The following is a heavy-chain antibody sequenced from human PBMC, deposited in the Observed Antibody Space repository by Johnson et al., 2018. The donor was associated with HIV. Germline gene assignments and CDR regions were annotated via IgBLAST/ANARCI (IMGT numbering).Heavy chain of an antibody. Sequence: VQLVESGGGLAQPGGSLRLSCAASGITFSSYAMSWVRQAPGKGLEWVANIKQDGSERYYVDSVKGRFTISRDNAKNSLSLQMDSLRAEDTAVYYCARDPELDYFDNRAFDIWGQGTMVTVSS. V-gene: IGHV3-7*01. CDR1: GITFSSYA. CDR2: IKQDGSER. J-gene: IGHJ3*02. D-gene: IGHD3-22*01. CDR3: ARDPELDYFDNRAFDI.